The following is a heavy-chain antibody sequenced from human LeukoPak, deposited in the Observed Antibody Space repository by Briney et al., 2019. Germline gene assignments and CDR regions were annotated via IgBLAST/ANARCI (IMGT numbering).Heavy chain of an antibody. Sequence: GGSLRLSCVGSGFTSIAYALTWARQAPGKGLEWVSSIRASGGSTYYADSVKGRFTISRDNSKNTLFLQMNSLRAEDMAAYYCAKDRADVVPTMVLDYWGQGILVTVSS. CDR3: AKDRADVVPTMVLDY. CDR1: GFTSIAYA. J-gene: IGHJ4*02. V-gene: IGHV3-23*01. CDR2: IRASGGST. D-gene: IGHD5-12*01.